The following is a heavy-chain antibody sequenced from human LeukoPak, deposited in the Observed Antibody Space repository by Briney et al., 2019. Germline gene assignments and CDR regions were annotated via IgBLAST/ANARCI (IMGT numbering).Heavy chain of an antibody. CDR2: ISSSSSTI. J-gene: IGHJ4*02. V-gene: IGHV3-48*01. CDR3: ARCDMEDYYDTPGDY. D-gene: IGHD3-22*01. CDR1: GFTFSSYS. Sequence: GGSLRLSCAASGFTFSSYSMNWVRQAPGKGLEWVSYISSSSSTIYYADSVKGRFTISRDNAKNSLYLQMNSLRAEDTAVYYCARCDMEDYYDTPGDYWGQGTLVTVSS.